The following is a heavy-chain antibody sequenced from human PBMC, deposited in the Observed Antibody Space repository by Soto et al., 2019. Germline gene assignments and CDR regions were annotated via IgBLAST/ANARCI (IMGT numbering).Heavy chain of an antibody. J-gene: IGHJ4*02. CDR1: GVSIISYY. Sequence: PSETLSLTCTVSGVSIISYYWSWILQPPGKGLEWIGYIYYSGSTNYNPSLKSRVTISVGTSKNQFSLKLSSVTAADTAVYYCVRAYRYRQDNFYFRGQGSLVIVSS. D-gene: IGHD2-2*01. CDR2: IYYSGST. CDR3: VRAYRYRQDNFYF. V-gene: IGHV4-59*01.